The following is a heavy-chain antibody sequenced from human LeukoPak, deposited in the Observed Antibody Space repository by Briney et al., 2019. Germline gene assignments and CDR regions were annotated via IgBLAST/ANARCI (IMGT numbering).Heavy chain of an antibody. CDR3: ARDFGKYSGYDFDF. CDR2: INPNSGAT. V-gene: IGHV1-2*02. J-gene: IGHJ4*02. CDR1: GYTFTGYF. D-gene: IGHD5-12*01. Sequence: ASVKVSFKASGYTFTGYFMHWMRQAPGQGLEWMAWINPNSGATNYVPKFQGRVTLTRDTSITTAYMELSRLRSDDTAVYYCARDFGKYSGYDFDFWGQGTLVTVSS.